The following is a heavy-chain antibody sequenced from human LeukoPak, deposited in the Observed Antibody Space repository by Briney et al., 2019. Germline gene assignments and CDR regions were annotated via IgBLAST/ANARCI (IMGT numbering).Heavy chain of an antibody. CDR3: ATGRKSYYYGMDV. V-gene: IGHV3-23*01. CDR2: ISGSGGST. CDR1: GFTFSSYA. Sequence: PGGSLRLSCAASGFTFSSYAMSWVRQAPGKGLEWVSAISGSGGSTYYADSVKGRFTISRDNSKNTLYLQMNSLRAEDTAVYYCATGRKSYYYGMDVWGQGTTVTVSS. J-gene: IGHJ6*02.